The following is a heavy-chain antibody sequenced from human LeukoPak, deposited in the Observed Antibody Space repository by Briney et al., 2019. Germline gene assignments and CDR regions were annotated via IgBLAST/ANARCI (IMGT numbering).Heavy chain of an antibody. CDR2: ISGGGSGT. Sequence: SGGSLRLSCAASGFTFSSYGMTWVRQAPGKGLEWVSAISGGGSGTYYADSVKGRFTISRDSSENTLYLQMNNLRAEDTAVYYCAKGTGYNSGWKFDYWGQGTLVTVSS. V-gene: IGHV3-23*01. CDR1: GFTFSSYG. D-gene: IGHD6-19*01. J-gene: IGHJ4*02. CDR3: AKGTGYNSGWKFDY.